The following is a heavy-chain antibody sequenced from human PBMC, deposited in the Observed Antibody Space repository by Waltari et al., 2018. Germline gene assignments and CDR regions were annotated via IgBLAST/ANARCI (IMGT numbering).Heavy chain of an antibody. D-gene: IGHD5-18*01. Sequence: QVQLQESGPGLVKPSETLSLTCTVSGGSISSYYWRWIPQPPGKGLEWIGYIYYSGSTNYNPSLKSRVTISVDTSKNQFSLKLSSVTAADTAVYYCARGYTAMARRYYYYGMDVWGQGTTVTVSS. V-gene: IGHV4-59*01. CDR3: ARGYTAMARRYYYYGMDV. CDR1: GGSISSYY. J-gene: IGHJ6*02. CDR2: IYYSGST.